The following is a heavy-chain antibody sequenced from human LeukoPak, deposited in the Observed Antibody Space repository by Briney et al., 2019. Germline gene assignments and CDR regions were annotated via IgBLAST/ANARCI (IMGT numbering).Heavy chain of an antibody. CDR3: VVGSYYNYSFDY. J-gene: IGHJ4*02. CDR2: IYYSGST. Sequence: SSETLSLTCTVSGGSISSSSYYWGWIRQPPGKGLEWIGSIYYSGSTYYNPSLKSRVTISVDTSKNQFSLKLSSVTAADTAVYYCVVGSYYNYSFDYWGQGTLVTVSS. D-gene: IGHD3-10*01. V-gene: IGHV4-39*07. CDR1: GGSISSSSYY.